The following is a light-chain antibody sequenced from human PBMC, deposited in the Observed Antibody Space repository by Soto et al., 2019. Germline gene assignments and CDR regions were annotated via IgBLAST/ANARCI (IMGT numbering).Light chain of an antibody. CDR2: GAS. J-gene: IGKJ5*01. CDR1: QSVSSSY. Sequence: EIVLTQSPGTLSLSPGERATLSCRASQSVSSSYLAWYQQKPGQAPRLLIYGASSRATGIPDRFSGSGCGTDFTLTISRLEPEDFAVYFCQQYVNSPITFGQGTRLEI. V-gene: IGKV3-20*01. CDR3: QQYVNSPIT.